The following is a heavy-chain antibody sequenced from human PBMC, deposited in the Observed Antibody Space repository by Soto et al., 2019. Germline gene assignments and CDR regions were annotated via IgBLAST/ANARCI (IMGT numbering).Heavy chain of an antibody. J-gene: IGHJ4*02. V-gene: IGHV3-23*01. Sequence: EVQLLESGGGLVQPGGSLRLSCAASGFTFSSYAMSWVRQAPGKGLEWVSAISGSGGSTYYADSVKGRFTISRDNSKNRLYLQRNSLGAEDTGVYYCAKGGQQLGGGYFDYWGQGTLVTVSS. CDR2: ISGSGGST. D-gene: IGHD6-13*01. CDR1: GFTFSSYA. CDR3: AKGGQQLGGGYFDY.